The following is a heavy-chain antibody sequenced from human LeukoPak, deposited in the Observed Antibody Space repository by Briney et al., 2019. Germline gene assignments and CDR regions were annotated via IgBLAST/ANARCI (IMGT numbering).Heavy chain of an antibody. Sequence: GSLRLSCAASGFTFSSYSMNWVRQAPGKGLEWVSSISSSSSYIYYADSVKGRFTISRDNAKNSLYLQMNSLRAEDTAVYYCAVFDFWSGYYYVDRDYWGQGTLVTVSS. CDR3: AVFDFWSGYYYVDRDY. CDR2: ISSSSSYI. CDR1: GFTFSSYS. D-gene: IGHD3-3*01. J-gene: IGHJ4*02. V-gene: IGHV3-21*01.